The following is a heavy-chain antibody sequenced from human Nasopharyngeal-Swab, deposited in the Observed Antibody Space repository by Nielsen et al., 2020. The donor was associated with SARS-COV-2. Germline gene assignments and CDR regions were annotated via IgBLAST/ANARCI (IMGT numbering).Heavy chain of an antibody. CDR3: APDPNWGLGY. V-gene: IGHV3-23*01. Sequence: GESLKISCAASGFTFNSYVMIWVRQAPGEGLEWVSYITVSGDATNYAESVKGRFTISRDNSKNLLYRQMNSLRVEDTATYYCAPDPNWGLGYWGRGTLVTVSS. CDR2: ITVSGDAT. D-gene: IGHD7-27*01. J-gene: IGHJ4*02. CDR1: GFTFNSYV.